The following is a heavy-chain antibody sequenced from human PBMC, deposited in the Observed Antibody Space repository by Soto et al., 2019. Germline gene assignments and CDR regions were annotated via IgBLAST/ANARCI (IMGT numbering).Heavy chain of an antibody. J-gene: IGHJ6*02. CDR2: ISYDGSNK. D-gene: IGHD3-10*02. Sequence: VGSLRLSCAASGFTFSSYGMHWVRQAPGKGLEWVAVISYDGSNKYYADSVKGRFTISRDNSKNTLYLQMNSLRAEDTAVYYCAKDYDLGSGRAYYYYGMDVWGQGTAVTVSS. V-gene: IGHV3-30*18. CDR3: AKDYDLGSGRAYYYYGMDV. CDR1: GFTFSSYG.